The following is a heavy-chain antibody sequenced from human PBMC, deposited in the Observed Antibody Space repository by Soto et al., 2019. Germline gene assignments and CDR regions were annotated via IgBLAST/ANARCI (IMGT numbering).Heavy chain of an antibody. V-gene: IGHV4-61*01. CDR2: IYYSGST. Sequence: QVQLQESGPGLVKPSETLSLTCTVSGGSVSSGSYYWSWIRQPPGKGLEWIGYIYYSGSTNYNPSLESRVTISVDTSKNQFSLKLSSVTAADTAVYYCARAPGYCSSTSCNTYYYYYGMDVWGQGTTVTVSS. CDR3: ARAPGYCSSTSCNTYYYYYGMDV. D-gene: IGHD2-2*01. J-gene: IGHJ6*02. CDR1: GGSVSSGSYY.